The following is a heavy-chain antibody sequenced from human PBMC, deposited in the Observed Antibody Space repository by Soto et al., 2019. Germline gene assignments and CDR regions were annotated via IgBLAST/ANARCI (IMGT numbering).Heavy chain of an antibody. Sequence: GGSLRLSCAGSGFTFSSYGIHWVRQAPGKGLEWVALISYDGGNEKYTESVKDRFTISRDDSHNVAYLQMSSLRTEDTAMYYCAKDRYSGTYPTDFDYWGQGSLVTAPQ. D-gene: IGHD1-26*01. V-gene: IGHV3-30*18. CDR2: ISYDGGNE. J-gene: IGHJ4*02. CDR1: GFTFSSYG. CDR3: AKDRYSGTYPTDFDY.